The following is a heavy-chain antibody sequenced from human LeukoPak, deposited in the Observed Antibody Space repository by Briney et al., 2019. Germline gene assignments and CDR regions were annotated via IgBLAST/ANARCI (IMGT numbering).Heavy chain of an antibody. V-gene: IGHV4-39*07. CDR1: GGSISSSSYY. J-gene: IGHJ6*03. CDR2: IYYSGST. D-gene: IGHD3-3*01. Sequence: PSETLSLTCTVSGGSISSSSYYWGWIRQPPGKGLEWIGSIYYSGSTYYNPSLKSRVTISVDTSKNQFSLKLSSVTAADTAVYYCARVARIDFWSGYYIYYYYYYMDVWGKGTTVTVSS. CDR3: ARVARIDFWSGYYIYYYYYYMDV.